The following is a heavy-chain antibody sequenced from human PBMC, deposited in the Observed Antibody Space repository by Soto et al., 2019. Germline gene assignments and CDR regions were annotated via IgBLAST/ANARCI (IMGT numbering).Heavy chain of an antibody. CDR1: GGSISSYY. CDR2: IYYSGST. V-gene: IGHV4-59*01. J-gene: IGHJ6*03. CDR3: AGSGSPLYYYYYYMDV. D-gene: IGHD3-10*01. Sequence: SETLSLTCTVSGGSISSYYWSWIRQPPGKGLEWIGYIYYSGSTNYNPSLKSRVTISVDTSKNQFSLKLSSVTAADTAVYYCAGSGSPLYYYYYYMDVWGKGTTVTVSS.